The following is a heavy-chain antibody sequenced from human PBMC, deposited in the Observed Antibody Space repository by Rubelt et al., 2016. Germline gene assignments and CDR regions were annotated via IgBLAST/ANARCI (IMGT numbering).Heavy chain of an antibody. V-gene: IGHV3-21*01. CDR2: ISSSSSYI. J-gene: IGHJ4*02. CDR3: ARDSESSGWYVSYYFDY. CDR1: GFTFSSYS. Sequence: EVQLVESGGRVVRPGGSLRLSCAASGFTFSSYSMNWVRQAPGKGLEWVSSISSSSSYIYYAVSVNGRFTISRDNAKNSLYLQMNSLRAEDTAVYYCARDSESSGWYVSYYFDYWGQGTLVTVSS. D-gene: IGHD6-19*01.